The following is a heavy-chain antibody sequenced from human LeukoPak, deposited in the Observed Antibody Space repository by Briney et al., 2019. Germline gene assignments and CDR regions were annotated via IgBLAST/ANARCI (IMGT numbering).Heavy chain of an antibody. CDR3: AREGGFFRPLDY. Sequence: PSGTLSLTCGVSGGPVTSTNWWTWVRQPPGKGLEWIGEVHLDGRTNYNPSLKSRLTISVDLSENHISLKLTSVTAADTAVYYCAREGGFFRPLDYSGQGTLVTVSS. J-gene: IGHJ4*02. CDR2: VHLDGRT. V-gene: IGHV4-4*02. CDR1: GGPVTSTNW. D-gene: IGHD3-3*01.